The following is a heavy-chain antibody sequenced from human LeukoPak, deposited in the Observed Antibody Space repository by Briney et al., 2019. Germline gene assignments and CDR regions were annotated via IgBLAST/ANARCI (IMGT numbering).Heavy chain of an antibody. V-gene: IGHV3-23*01. J-gene: IGHJ4*02. CDR2: ISGRGGST. CDR1: GFTFGSYA. D-gene: IGHD4-11*01. CDR3: AKSPDYSDYVDSKIDY. Sequence: PGGSLRLSCVASGFTFGSYAMSWVRQAPGKGLEWVSSISGRGGSTYYTDSVKGRFTISRDNSRNTLSLQMNSLRAEDTAVYYCAKSPDYSDYVDSKIDYWGQGTLVTVSS.